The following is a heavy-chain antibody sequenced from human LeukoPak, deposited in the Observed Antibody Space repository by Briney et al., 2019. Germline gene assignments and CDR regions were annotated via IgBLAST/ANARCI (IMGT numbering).Heavy chain of an antibody. CDR2: IYYSGST. CDR3: ARAEGVYDFWSGYQLFDP. J-gene: IGHJ5*02. V-gene: IGHV4-59*01. CDR1: GGSISSYY. Sequence: PSETLSLTCTVSGGSISSYYWSWIRQPPGKGLEWIGYIYYSGSTNYNPSLKSRVTISVDTSKNQFSLKLSSVTAADTAVYYCARAEGVYDFWSGYQLFDPWGQGTLVTVSS. D-gene: IGHD3-3*01.